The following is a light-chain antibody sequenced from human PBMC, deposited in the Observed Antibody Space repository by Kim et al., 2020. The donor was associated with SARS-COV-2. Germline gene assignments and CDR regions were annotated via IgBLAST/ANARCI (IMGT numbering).Light chain of an antibody. CDR3: QQYNNWPYT. Sequence: SVSPGERATLSCRASQSVSNNLAWYQQKPGQAPRRLIYGASTRATGIPARFSGSGSGTEFTLTISSLQSEDFAVYYCQQYNNWPYTFGQGTKLEI. CDR2: GAS. CDR1: QSVSNN. J-gene: IGKJ2*01. V-gene: IGKV3-15*01.